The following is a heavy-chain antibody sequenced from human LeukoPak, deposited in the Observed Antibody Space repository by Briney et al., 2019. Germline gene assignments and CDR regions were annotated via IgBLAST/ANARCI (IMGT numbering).Heavy chain of an antibody. V-gene: IGHV1-46*01. D-gene: IGHD2-21*01. CDR2: INPSGGST. CDR1: GYTFTSYY. CDR3: AREGLYCGGDCYSRGAFDI. Sequence: ASVKVSCKASGYTFTSYYMHWVRQAPGQGLEWMGIINPSGGSTSYAQKFQGRVTMTRDTSTSTVYMELSSLRSEDTAVYYCAREGLYCGGDCYSRGAFDIWGQGTMVTVSS. J-gene: IGHJ3*02.